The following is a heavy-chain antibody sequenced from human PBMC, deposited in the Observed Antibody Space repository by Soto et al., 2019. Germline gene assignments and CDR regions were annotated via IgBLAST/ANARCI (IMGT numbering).Heavy chain of an antibody. Sequence: QVQLVESGGGVVQPGRSLRLSCEASGFAFSSYAMHWVRQAPGKGLEWVAVISNDGGSEYFAESVKGRFTISRDNFKNTLFLQMNSLRPEDTAVYYCATNRDCRSVNCYRDFDNWGQGTLVTVSS. D-gene: IGHD2-2*02. J-gene: IGHJ4*02. V-gene: IGHV3-30*03. CDR2: ISNDGGSE. CDR1: GFAFSSYA. CDR3: ATNRDCRSVNCYRDFDN.